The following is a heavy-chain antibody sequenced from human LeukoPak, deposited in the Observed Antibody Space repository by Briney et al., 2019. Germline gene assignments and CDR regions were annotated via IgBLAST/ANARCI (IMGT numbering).Heavy chain of an antibody. Sequence: SETLSLTCAVYGGSFSDYFRSWVRQPPGKGLEWIGEINQSGSSTYNPSLKSRVTMSVDTSKNQLSLKMTSVTAADTAVYYCASIHQVRGTDTFDIWGQGTMVTVSS. CDR2: INQSGSS. V-gene: IGHV4-34*01. J-gene: IGHJ3*02. CDR3: ASIHQVRGTDTFDI. CDR1: GGSFSDYF. D-gene: IGHD3-10*01.